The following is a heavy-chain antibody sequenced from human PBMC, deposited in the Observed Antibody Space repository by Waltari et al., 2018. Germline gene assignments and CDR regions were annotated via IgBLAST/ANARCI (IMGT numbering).Heavy chain of an antibody. D-gene: IGHD3-3*01. J-gene: IGHJ6*03. V-gene: IGHV1-8*01. CDR3: ARGPANSIFGGKGSYYMDV. CDR2: MNPNRGNT. CDR1: GYTFTSYD. Sequence: QVQLVQSGAEVKKPGASVKVSCKASGYTFTSYDINWVRQATGQVLEWMGWMNPNRGNTGYAQKFQGRVTMTRNTSISTAYMELSSLRSEDTAVYYCARGPANSIFGGKGSYYMDVWGKGTTVTVSS.